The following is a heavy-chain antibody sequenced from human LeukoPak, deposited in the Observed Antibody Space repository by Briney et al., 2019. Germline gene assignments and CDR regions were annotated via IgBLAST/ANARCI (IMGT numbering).Heavy chain of an antibody. J-gene: IGHJ3*02. Sequence: ASVKVSCKVSGYTLTELSMHRVRQAPGKGLEWMGGFDPEDGETIYAQKFQGRVTMTEDTSTDTAYMELSSLRSEDTAVYYCATSRDDGSYRYDAFDIWGQGTMDTVSS. CDR2: FDPEDGET. D-gene: IGHD1-26*01. CDR1: GYTLTELS. V-gene: IGHV1-24*01. CDR3: ATSRDDGSYRYDAFDI.